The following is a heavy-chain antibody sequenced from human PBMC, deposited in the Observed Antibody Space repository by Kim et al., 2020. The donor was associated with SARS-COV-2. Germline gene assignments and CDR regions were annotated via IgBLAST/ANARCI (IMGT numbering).Heavy chain of an antibody. J-gene: IGHJ4*02. CDR1: GFTFSSYS. V-gene: IGHV3-21*01. CDR2: ISSSSSYI. CDR3: ARVLGYYDSSGYPDY. Sequence: GGSLRLSCAASGFTFSSYSMNWVRQAPGKGLEWVSSISSSSSYIYYADSVKGRFTISRDNAKNSLYLQMNSLRAEDTAVYYCARVLGYYDSSGYPDYWGQGTLVTVSS. D-gene: IGHD3-22*01.